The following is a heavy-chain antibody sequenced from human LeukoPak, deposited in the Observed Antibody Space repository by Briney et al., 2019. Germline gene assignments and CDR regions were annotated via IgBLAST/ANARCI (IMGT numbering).Heavy chain of an antibody. Sequence: ASVKVSCKASGYTFINYGVTWVRQATGQGLEWMGWMNPNSGNTGYAQKFQGRVTMTRNTSISTAYMELSSLRSDDTAVYYCARARRGVEMATIFDFWGQGTLVTVSS. J-gene: IGHJ4*02. CDR1: GYTFINYG. D-gene: IGHD5-24*01. V-gene: IGHV1-8*02. CDR3: ARARRGVEMATIFDF. CDR2: MNPNSGNT.